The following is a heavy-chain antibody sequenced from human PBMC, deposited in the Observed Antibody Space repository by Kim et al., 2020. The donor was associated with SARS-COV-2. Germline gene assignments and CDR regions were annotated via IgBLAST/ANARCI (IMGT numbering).Heavy chain of an antibody. CDR1: GGSISSGGYY. V-gene: IGHV4-31*03. CDR2: IYYSGCT. CDR3: VRDRITIFSLYGMDV. J-gene: IGHJ6*02. D-gene: IGHD3-9*01. Sequence: SETLSLTCTVSGGSISSGGYYWSWLRQHPGKGLEWIGYIYYSGCTSYNPSLKSRVTISVDTTKNQFSLMLSSVTAADTAVYYCVRDRITIFSLYGMDVWGQGTTVTVSS.